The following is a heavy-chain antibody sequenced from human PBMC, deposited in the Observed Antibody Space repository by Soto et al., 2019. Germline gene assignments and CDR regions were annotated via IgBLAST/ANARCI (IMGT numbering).Heavy chain of an antibody. J-gene: IGHJ4*02. CDR2: INHSGST. Sequence: SETLSLTCAVYGGSFSGYYLSWIRQPPVKGLEWIGEINHSGSTNYNPSLKSRVTISVHTSKNQFSLKLSSVTAADTAVYYCARVSYSYGSDYWGQGTLVTFYS. V-gene: IGHV4-34*01. CDR3: ARVSYSYGSDY. CDR1: GGSFSGYY. D-gene: IGHD5-18*01.